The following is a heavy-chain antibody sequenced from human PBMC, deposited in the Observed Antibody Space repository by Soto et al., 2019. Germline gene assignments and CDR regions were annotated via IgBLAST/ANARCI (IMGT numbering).Heavy chain of an antibody. V-gene: IGHV2-5*02. CDR2: IYWDDDE. Sequence: QITLKESGPTLVKPTQTLTLTCTFSGFSLNTYGVGVGWIRQPPGKALEWLALIYWDDDERYSPSLKSRLTTTKDTSKNQVVLTMPNMDPVDTVTYYCARALGSGGAYYFDYWGQGTLVTVSS. D-gene: IGHD3-10*01. J-gene: IGHJ4*02. CDR1: GFSLNTYGVG. CDR3: ARALGSGGAYYFDY.